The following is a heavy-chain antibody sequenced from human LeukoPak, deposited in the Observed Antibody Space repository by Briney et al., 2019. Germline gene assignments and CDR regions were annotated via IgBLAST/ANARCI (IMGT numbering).Heavy chain of an antibody. CDR1: GFTFDDYA. CDR2: ISWNSGSI. D-gene: IGHD1-26*01. CDR3: AKLHSGSYGEYFDY. J-gene: IGHJ4*02. Sequence: PGRSLRLSCAASGFTFDDYAMDWVRHAPEKGLEWVSGISWNSGSIVYADSVKSRFTISRDNAKNSLYLQMNSLRAEDTALYYCAKLHSGSYGEYFDYWGQGTLVTVSS. V-gene: IGHV3-9*01.